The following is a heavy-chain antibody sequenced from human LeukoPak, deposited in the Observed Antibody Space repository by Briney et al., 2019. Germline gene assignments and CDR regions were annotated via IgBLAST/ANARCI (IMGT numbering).Heavy chain of an antibody. CDR2: IIPIFGTA. J-gene: IGHJ6*03. D-gene: IGHD1-14*01. V-gene: IGHV1-69*06. CDR3: ARVGWPDYYYYYMDV. CDR1: GGTFSSYA. Sequence: ASVKVSCKASGGTFSSYAISWVRQAPGQGLEWMGGIIPIFGTANYAQKFQGRVTITADKSTSTAYMELSSLRSEDTAVYYCARVGWPDYYYYYMDVWGKGTTVTVSS.